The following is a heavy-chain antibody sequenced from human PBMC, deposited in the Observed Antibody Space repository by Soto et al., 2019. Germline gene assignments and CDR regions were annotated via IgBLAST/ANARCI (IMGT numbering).Heavy chain of an antibody. Sequence: VRLEQSGAEVKKPRASMKIACKGSGYTFTNYAVIRMRQAPGQRLEWMGRINTENGNTKYSEKCKGRLTMTRDTSVGAAYMELNSLRSEDTAVYYCTTDNGYFDSWGQGTLVTVSS. CDR1: GYTFTNYA. J-gene: IGHJ4*02. CDR2: INTENGNT. CDR3: TTDNGYFDS. D-gene: IGHD2-8*01. V-gene: IGHV1-3*04.